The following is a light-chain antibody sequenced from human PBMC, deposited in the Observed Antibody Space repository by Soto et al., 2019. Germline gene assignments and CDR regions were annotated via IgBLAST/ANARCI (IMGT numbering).Light chain of an antibody. CDR1: QSVLYSSNNKNY. V-gene: IGKV4-1*01. J-gene: IGKJ4*01. CDR2: WAS. CDR3: QQYFSTRLT. Sequence: DIVMTQSPDSLAVSLGERATINCKSSQSVLYSSNNKNYLAWYQQKPGQPPKLLIYWASTRESGVPDRFSGSGSGTDYTLTISSLQAEDVAVYFCQQYFSTRLTFGGGPKVEIK.